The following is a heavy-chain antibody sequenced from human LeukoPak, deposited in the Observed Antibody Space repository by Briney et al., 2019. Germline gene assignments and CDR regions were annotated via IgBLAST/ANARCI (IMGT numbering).Heavy chain of an antibody. J-gene: IGHJ3*02. Sequence: GGSLRLSCAASGFTFDDYGMSWVRQAPGKGLEWVSGINWNGGSTGYADSVKGRFTISRDNAKNSLYLQMNSLRAEDTALYYCARERGDIVVVTANSDAFDIWGQGTMVTVSS. CDR1: GFTFDDYG. CDR2: INWNGGST. V-gene: IGHV3-20*04. D-gene: IGHD2-21*02. CDR3: ARERGDIVVVTANSDAFDI.